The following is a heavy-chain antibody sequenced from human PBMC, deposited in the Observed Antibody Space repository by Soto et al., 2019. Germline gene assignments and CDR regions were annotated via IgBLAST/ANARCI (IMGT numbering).Heavy chain of an antibody. V-gene: IGHV3-49*03. J-gene: IGHJ3*02. CDR1: GFTFGDYA. Sequence: GGSLRLSCTASGFTFGDYAMSWFRQAPGKGLEWVGFIRSKAYGGTTEYAASVKGRFTISRDDSKSIAYLQMNSLKTEDTAVYYCTRAFLIGYCSSTSCPPLGAFDIWGKGTMVTVPS. CDR2: IRSKAYGGTT. D-gene: IGHD2-2*01. CDR3: TRAFLIGYCSSTSCPPLGAFDI.